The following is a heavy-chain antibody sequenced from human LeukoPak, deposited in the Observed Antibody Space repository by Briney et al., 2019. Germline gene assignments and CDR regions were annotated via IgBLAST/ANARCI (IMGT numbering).Heavy chain of an antibody. CDR1: GGTFSSYA. D-gene: IGHD6-6*01. Sequence: SVKVSCKASGGTFSSYAISWVRQAPGQGLEWMGRIIPILGIANYAQKFQGRVTITADKSTSTAYMELSSLRSEDTAVYYCAHRPHSSSSNDYYYYYGMDVWGQGTTVTVSS. CDR2: IIPILGIA. V-gene: IGHV1-69*04. J-gene: IGHJ6*02. CDR3: AHRPHSSSSNDYYYYYGMDV.